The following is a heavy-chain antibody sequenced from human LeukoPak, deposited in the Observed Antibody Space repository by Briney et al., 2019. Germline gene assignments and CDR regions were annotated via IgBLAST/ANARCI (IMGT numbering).Heavy chain of an antibody. Sequence: GESLKMSCKSSGYSFTSYWIAWVRQMPGKGLEWMGIIYPSDSDTRYSPSFQGQVTISADKSISTAYLQWTSLRASDTAMYYCARLRGYNYGVDYWGQGTLVTVSS. CDR3: ARLRGYNYGVDY. CDR1: GYSFTSYW. D-gene: IGHD5-18*01. CDR2: IYPSDSDT. J-gene: IGHJ4*02. V-gene: IGHV5-51*01.